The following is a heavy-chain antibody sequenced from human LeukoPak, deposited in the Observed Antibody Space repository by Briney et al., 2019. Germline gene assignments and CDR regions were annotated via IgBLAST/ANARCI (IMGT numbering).Heavy chain of an antibody. J-gene: IGHJ4*02. CDR2: IYHSGRT. CDR1: GGSISSSNW. CDR3: ARGERGSDY. D-gene: IGHD5-24*01. V-gene: IGHV4-4*02. Sequence: SETLSLTCAVSGGSISSSNWWSWVRQPPGKGLEWIGEIYHSGRTNSNPSLKSRVTISVDTSKNQFSLKLSSVTAADTAVYYCARGERGSDYWGQGTLITVSS.